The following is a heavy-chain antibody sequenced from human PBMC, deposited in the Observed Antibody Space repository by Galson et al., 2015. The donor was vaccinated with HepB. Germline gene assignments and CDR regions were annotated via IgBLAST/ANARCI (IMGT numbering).Heavy chain of an antibody. CDR1: GYTFTGYY. D-gene: IGHD2-15*01. V-gene: IGHV1-2*06. CDR3: ARWVGPDCSGGSCYSSFP. Sequence: SVKVSCKASGYTFTGYYMHWVRQAPGQGLEWMGRINPNSGGTNYAQKFQGRVTMTRDTSISTAYMELSRLRSDDTAVYYCARWVGPDCSGGSCYSSFPWGQGTLVTVSS. CDR2: INPNSGGT. J-gene: IGHJ5*02.